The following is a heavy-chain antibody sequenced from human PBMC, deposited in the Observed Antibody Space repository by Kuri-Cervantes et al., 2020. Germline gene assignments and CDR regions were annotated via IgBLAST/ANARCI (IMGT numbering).Heavy chain of an antibody. V-gene: IGHV3-30*18. CDR1: GFTFSSYG. CDR3: AKGVRGSGYWFDY. Sequence: GGSLRLSCAASGFTFSSYGMHWVRQAPGKGLEWVAVISYDGSNKYYADSVKGRFTISRDNSKNTLYLQMNSLRAEDTAVYYCAKGVRGSGYWFDYWGQGTLVTVSS. D-gene: IGHD3-22*01. CDR2: ISYDGSNK. J-gene: IGHJ4*02.